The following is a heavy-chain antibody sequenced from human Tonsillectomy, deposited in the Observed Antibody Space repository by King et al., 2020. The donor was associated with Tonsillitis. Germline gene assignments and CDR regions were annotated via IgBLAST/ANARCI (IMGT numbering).Heavy chain of an antibody. D-gene: IGHD6-19*01. J-gene: IGHJ4*02. CDR1: GFTFSSYG. Sequence: QLVQSGVGVVQPWRSLRLSCAASGFTFSSYGMHWVRQAPGKWLEWVAVHWYDGSNKYYADSVKGRFTNSRDNSKNTLYLQMNSLRAEDTAVYYCARDLTGYSSGCDYWGQGTLVTVSS. CDR3: ARDLTGYSSGCDY. V-gene: IGHV3-33*08. CDR2: HWYDGSNK.